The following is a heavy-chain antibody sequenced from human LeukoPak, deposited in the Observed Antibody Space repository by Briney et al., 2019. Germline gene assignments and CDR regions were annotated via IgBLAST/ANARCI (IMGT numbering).Heavy chain of an antibody. CDR2: NPNSGNT. CDR3: ALSYYDILTGYYPFDY. V-gene: IGHV1-8*03. J-gene: IGHJ4*02. D-gene: IGHD3-9*01. Sequence: NPNSGNTGYAQKFQGRVTITRNTSISTAYMELSSLRSEDTAVYYCALSYYDILTGYYPFDYWGQGTLVTVSS.